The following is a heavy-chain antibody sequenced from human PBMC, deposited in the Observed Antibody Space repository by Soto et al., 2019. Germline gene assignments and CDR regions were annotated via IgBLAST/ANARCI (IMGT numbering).Heavy chain of an antibody. CDR1: GFTFSSYG. J-gene: IGHJ4*02. CDR3: ARDLYSSNVCDY. V-gene: IGHV3-33*01. CDR2: IWYDGSNK. Sequence: QVQLVESGGGVVQPGRSLRLSCAASGFTFSSYGMHWVRQAPGKGLEWVAVIWYDGSNKYYADSVKGRFTISRDNSKNTLYLQMNSLRAEDTAVYYCARDLYSSNVCDYWGQGTLVTVSS. D-gene: IGHD6-13*01.